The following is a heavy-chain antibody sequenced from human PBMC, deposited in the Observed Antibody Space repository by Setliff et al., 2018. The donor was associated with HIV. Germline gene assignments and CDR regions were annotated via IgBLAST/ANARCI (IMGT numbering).Heavy chain of an antibody. J-gene: IGHJ4*02. V-gene: IGHV3-7*03. D-gene: IGHD6-25*01. CDR3: TRGHYSGSAG. CDR2: IKQDGSEK. CDR1: GFTFSDNW. Sequence: GGSLRLSCAASGFTFSDNWMSWVRQAPGKGLEWVATIKQDGSEKYYVDSVNGHFTVSRDNAKNSVFLQMNSLRADDTAMYYCTRGHYSGSAGWGRGTLVTVSS.